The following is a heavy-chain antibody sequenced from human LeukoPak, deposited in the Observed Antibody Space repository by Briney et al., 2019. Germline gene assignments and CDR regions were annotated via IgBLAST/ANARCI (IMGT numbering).Heavy chain of an antibody. V-gene: IGHV3-21*01. CDR2: ISSSSSYI. CDR3: ARANGPMPEDY. CDR1: GFTFDDHG. Sequence: GGSLRLSCGASGFTFDDHGMSWVRQAPGKGLEWVSSISSSSSYIYYADSVKGRFTISRDNAKNSLYLQMNSLRAEDTAVYYCARANGPMPEDYWGQGTLVTVSS. D-gene: IGHD1-1*01. J-gene: IGHJ4*02.